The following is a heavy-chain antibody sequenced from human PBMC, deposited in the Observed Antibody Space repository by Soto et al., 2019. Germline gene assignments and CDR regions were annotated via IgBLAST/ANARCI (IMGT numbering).Heavy chain of an antibody. CDR3: AHKGDGYRGFKY. CDR2: IYWDDDK. CDR1: GFSLSTSGVG. V-gene: IGHV2-5*02. D-gene: IGHD5-12*01. Sequence: QITLKESGPTLVKPTQTLTLTCTFSGFSLSTSGVGVGWIRRPPGKALEWLALIYWDDDKRYSPSLKTRRTIPKDTSKNQVVLTMTNMDPVDTATYYCAHKGDGYRGFKYWGQGTLVTVSS. J-gene: IGHJ4*02.